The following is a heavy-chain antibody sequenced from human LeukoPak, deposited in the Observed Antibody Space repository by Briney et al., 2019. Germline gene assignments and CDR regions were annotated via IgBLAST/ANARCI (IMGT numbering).Heavy chain of an antibody. Sequence: GGSLRLSCAASGFTFSSYAMSWVRQAPGEGLEWVSAISGSGGSTYYADSVKGRFTISRDNSKNTLYLQTNSLRAEDTAVYYCAKWFAYYDSSGYYPYGMDVWGQGTTVTVSS. CDR2: ISGSGGST. CDR1: GFTFSSYA. CDR3: AKWFAYYDSSGYYPYGMDV. V-gene: IGHV3-23*01. D-gene: IGHD3-22*01. J-gene: IGHJ6*02.